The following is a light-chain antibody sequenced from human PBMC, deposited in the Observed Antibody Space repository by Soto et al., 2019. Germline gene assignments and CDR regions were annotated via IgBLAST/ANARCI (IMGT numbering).Light chain of an antibody. CDR1: SNDVGSYDL. CDR2: ETT. CDR3: SSYADITTYV. Sequence: QSALTQPASVSGSPGQSITISCTGTSNDVGSYDLVSWYQQHPGKAPKLIIFETTKRPSGVSVRFSGSKSGNTASLTISGLQAEEEADYFCSSYADITTYVFGSGTKLTVL. V-gene: IGLV2-23*01. J-gene: IGLJ1*01.